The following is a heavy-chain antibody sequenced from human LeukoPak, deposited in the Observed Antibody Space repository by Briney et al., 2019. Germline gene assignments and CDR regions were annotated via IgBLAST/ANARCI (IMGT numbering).Heavy chain of an antibody. CDR2: ISGGGGST. J-gene: IGHJ6*02. CDR1: GFTLSSYV. CDR3: ARGDCSSSSCSGFYGMDV. Sequence: PGGSLRLSCEASGFTLSSYVMGWVRQAPGKGLERVSLISGGGGSTYYADSVKGRFTVSRDNSKNTLYMELNSLRVEDTAVYYCARGDCSSSSCSGFYGMDVWGQGTTVTVSS. D-gene: IGHD2-2*01. V-gene: IGHV3-23*01.